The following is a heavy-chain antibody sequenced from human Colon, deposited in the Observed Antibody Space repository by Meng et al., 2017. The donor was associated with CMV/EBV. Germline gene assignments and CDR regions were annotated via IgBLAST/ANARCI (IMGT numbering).Heavy chain of an antibody. CDR3: ARGLLWFGEYVYGMDV. D-gene: IGHD3-10*01. J-gene: IGHJ6*02. V-gene: IGHV3-30*04. Sequence: GESLKISCSPSGFTFDSYAMHWVRQTPGKGLEWVALISFDGRNTYYADSVKGRFTTSRDNAKNTLYLQMNSLRAEDTAVYYCARGLLWFGEYVYGMDVWGQGTTVTVSS. CDR1: GFTFDSYA. CDR2: ISFDGRNT.